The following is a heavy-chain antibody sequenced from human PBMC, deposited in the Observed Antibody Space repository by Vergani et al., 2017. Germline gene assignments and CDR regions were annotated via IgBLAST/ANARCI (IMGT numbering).Heavy chain of an antibody. V-gene: IGHV1-69*04. J-gene: IGHJ4*02. D-gene: IGHD6-19*01. CDR1: GGTFSSYA. CDR3: AATPGIAVAGTFLGY. CDR2: IIPILGIA. Sequence: QVQLVQSGAEVKKPGSSVKVSCKASGGTFSSYAISWVRQAPGQGLEWMGRIIPILGIANYAQKFQGRVTITADKSTSTAYMELSRLRSEDTAVYYCAATPGIAVAGTFLGYWGQGTLVTVSS.